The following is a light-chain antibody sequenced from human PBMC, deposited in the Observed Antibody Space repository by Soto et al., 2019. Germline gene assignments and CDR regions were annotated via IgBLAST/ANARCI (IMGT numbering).Light chain of an antibody. J-gene: IGKJ1*01. V-gene: IGKV3-20*01. Sequence: EIVVTQSPGTLSLSPGERATLSCRSSQSVSSNYLAWYQQKPDQAPRLVIYDVSGRATGIPDRFSGSGSGTDFPLTISRLEPEDFAVYYCQQYGSSPTFGQGTKVEIK. CDR3: QQYGSSPT. CDR2: DVS. CDR1: QSVSSNY.